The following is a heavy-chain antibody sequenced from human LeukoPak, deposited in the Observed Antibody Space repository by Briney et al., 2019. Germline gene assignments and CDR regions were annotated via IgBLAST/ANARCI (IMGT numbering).Heavy chain of an antibody. CDR1: GYTFTSYD. Sequence: ASVKVSCKASGYTFTSYDINWVRQAPGQGLEWMGWINPNSGGTNCAQKFQGRVTMTRDTSISTAYMELSRLRSDDTAVYYCARVSPLYCSSTSCYTGRDWFDPWGQGTLVTVSS. V-gene: IGHV1-2*02. CDR3: ARVSPLYCSSTSCYTGRDWFDP. CDR2: INPNSGGT. J-gene: IGHJ5*02. D-gene: IGHD2-2*02.